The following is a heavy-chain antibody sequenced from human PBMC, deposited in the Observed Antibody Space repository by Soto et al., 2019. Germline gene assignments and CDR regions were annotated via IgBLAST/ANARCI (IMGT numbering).Heavy chain of an antibody. CDR1: GFTFDTYG. CDR2: ISYEGSNT. CDR3: ARVTPGNNLYYFSGLDF. Sequence: QVHLVESGGGVVQPGRSLRLSCVASGFTFDTYGIHWVRQAPGKGLQWVALISYEGSNTYYADSVRGRFTISRDNSKNTVYLQMNTLRPEDTGLYYCARVTPGNNLYYFSGLDFWDQGTSVTVSS. V-gene: IGHV3-30-3*01. J-gene: IGHJ6*02. D-gene: IGHD1-1*01.